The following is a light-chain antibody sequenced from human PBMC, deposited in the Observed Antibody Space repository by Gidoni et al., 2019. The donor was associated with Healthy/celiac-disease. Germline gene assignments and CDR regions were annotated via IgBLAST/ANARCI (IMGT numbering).Light chain of an antibody. CDR3: MQALQTPKT. V-gene: IGKV2-28*01. J-gene: IGKJ5*01. CDR1: QSLLHSNGYNY. CDR2: LGS. Sequence: IVLTQSPLSLPVTPGEPASSSCTSSQSLLHSNGYNYLDWYLQKPGQSPPLLIYLGSNRASGVPDRCSGSGAGTDFTMKSSRVEAEDVGVYYCMQALQTPKTFGQGTRLEIK.